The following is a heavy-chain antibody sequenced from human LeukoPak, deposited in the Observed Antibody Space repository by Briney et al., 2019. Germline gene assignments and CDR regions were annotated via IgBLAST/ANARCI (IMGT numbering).Heavy chain of an antibody. CDR2: IYTSGST. CDR1: GGSISSGSYY. CDR3: ARGHDSSGYKCYYYYMDV. V-gene: IGHV4-61*02. D-gene: IGHD3-22*01. J-gene: IGHJ6*03. Sequence: SETLSLTCTVSGGSISSGSYYWSWIRQSAWKGLEWIGRIYTSGSTIYNPSLKSRVTISVDTSKNQFSLKLSSVTAADTAVYYCARGHDSSGYKCYYYYMDVWGKGTTVTISS.